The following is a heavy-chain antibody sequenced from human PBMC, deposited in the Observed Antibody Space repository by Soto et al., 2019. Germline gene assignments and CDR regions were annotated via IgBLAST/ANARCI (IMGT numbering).Heavy chain of an antibody. CDR2: ISAYNGNT. CDR3: ARDLSQGSLGVYHFDP. Sequence: ASVKVSCKASGYTFTSYGISWVRQAPGQGLEWMGWISAYNGNTNYAQKLQGRVTMTTDTSTSTAYMELRGLRSDNTAVYYCARDLSQGSLGVYHFDPWGQGTLVTVSS. D-gene: IGHD3-3*01. V-gene: IGHV1-18*01. CDR1: GYTFTSYG. J-gene: IGHJ5*02.